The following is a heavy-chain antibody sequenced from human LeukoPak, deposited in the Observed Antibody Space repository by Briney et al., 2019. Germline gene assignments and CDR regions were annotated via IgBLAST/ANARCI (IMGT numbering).Heavy chain of an antibody. CDR1: GGSVSSGGYY. CDR2: IYYSGST. J-gene: IGHJ3*02. CDR3: ARSLEGAFDI. Sequence: SETLSLTCTVSGGSVSSGGYYWSWIRQHPGKGLEWIGYIYYSGSTYYNPSLKSRVTISVDTSKNQFSLKLSSVTAAGTAVYYCARSLEGAFDIWGQGTMVTVSS. D-gene: IGHD1-1*01. V-gene: IGHV4-31*03.